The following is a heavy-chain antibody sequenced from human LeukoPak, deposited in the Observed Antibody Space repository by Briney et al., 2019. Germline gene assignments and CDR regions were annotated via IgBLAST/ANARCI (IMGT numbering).Heavy chain of an antibody. Sequence: GGSLRPSCAASGFTFSSYAMSWVRQAPGKGLEWVSAISGSGGSTYYADSVKGRFTISRDNSKNTLYLQMNSLRAEDTAVYYCAEDQGSSGWSFDYWGQGTLVTVSS. CDR3: AEDQGSSGWSFDY. J-gene: IGHJ4*02. D-gene: IGHD6-19*01. CDR2: ISGSGGST. V-gene: IGHV3-23*01. CDR1: GFTFSSYA.